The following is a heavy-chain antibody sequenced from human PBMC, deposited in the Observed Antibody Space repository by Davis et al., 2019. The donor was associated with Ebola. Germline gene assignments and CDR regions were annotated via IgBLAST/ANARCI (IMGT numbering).Heavy chain of an antibody. Sequence: GGSLRLSCAASGFTVRSTYMSWVRQAPGKGLEWVSVIYRGGTTRYADYADSVKGRFTISRDNSKNTLYLQMNSLRDEDTAVYYCAGRGSYRSFYYYGMDVWGQGTTVTVSS. D-gene: IGHD3-16*02. CDR1: GFTVRSTY. CDR2: IYRGGTTRYA. V-gene: IGHV3-66*01. J-gene: IGHJ6*02. CDR3: AGRGSYRSFYYYGMDV.